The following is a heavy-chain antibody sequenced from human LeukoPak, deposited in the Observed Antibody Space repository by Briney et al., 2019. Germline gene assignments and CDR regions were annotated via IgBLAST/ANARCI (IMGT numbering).Heavy chain of an antibody. D-gene: IGHD1/OR15-1a*01. CDR3: ARGLLREQDLDY. CDR1: GYTFTGYY. V-gene: IGHV1-2*06. CDR2: INPNSGGT. Sequence: GASVKVSCKASGYTFTGYYMHWVRQAPGQGLEWMGRINPNSGGTNYGQKFQGRVTMTRDTSISTAYMELSRLRSDDTAVYYCARGLLREQDLDYWGQGTLVTVSS. J-gene: IGHJ4*02.